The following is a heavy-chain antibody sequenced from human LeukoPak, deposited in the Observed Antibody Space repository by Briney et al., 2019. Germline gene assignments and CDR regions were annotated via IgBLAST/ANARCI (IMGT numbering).Heavy chain of an antibody. CDR1: GGSISSYY. J-gene: IGHJ5*02. D-gene: IGHD3-10*01. V-gene: IGHV4-59*01. CDR3: ARAIPSMVRGVISWFDP. CDR2: IYYSGST. Sequence: SETLSLTCTVSGGSISSYYWSWIRQPPGKGLEWIGYIYYSGSTNYNPSLKSRVTISVDTSKNQFSLKLSSVTAADTAVYYCARAIPSMVRGVISWFDPWGQGTLVTVSS.